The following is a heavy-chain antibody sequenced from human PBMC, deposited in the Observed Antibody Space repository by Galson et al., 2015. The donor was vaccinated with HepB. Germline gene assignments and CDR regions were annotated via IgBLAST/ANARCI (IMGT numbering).Heavy chain of an antibody. CDR1: GFTVSSNY. V-gene: IGHV3-66*01. CDR3: ARAGEVAWFDL. CDR2: IYTGGST. J-gene: IGHJ2*01. Sequence: LRLSCAASGFTVSSNYMSWVRQAPGKGLEWVSVIYTGGSTYYADSVKGRFTISRDNSKNTLYLQMNSLRAEDTAVYYCARAGEVAWFDLWGRGTLVTVSS. D-gene: IGHD1-14*01.